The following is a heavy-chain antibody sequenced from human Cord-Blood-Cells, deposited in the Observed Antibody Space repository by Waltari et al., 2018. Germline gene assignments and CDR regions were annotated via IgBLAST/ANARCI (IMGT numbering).Heavy chain of an antibody. CDR1: GFTFDDYA. D-gene: IGHD4-17*01. V-gene: IGHV3-9*01. CDR3: AKAPIDYFAFDI. CDR2: ISWNSGSI. J-gene: IGHJ3*02. Sequence: EVQLVESGGGLVQPGRSLRLSCAASGFTFDDYAMHWVRQAPGKGLEGVSGISWNSGSIGYADSVKGRFTISIDNAKNSLYLQMNSLRAEDTALYYCAKAPIDYFAFDIWGQGTMVTVSS.